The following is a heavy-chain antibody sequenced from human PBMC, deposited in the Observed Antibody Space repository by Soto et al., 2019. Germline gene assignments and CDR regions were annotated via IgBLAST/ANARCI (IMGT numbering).Heavy chain of an antibody. CDR2: ISGTASRT. Sequence: GGSLRLSCAGSGFTPTTTPLSCVRQPPGKGLEWVTTISGTASRTYYVDSVKGRFFISRDNSKNTVTLQMNNLTVDDTAVYYCATSFRYFDNWGQGTRVTVSS. J-gene: IGHJ4*02. CDR1: GFTPTTTP. V-gene: IGHV3-23*01. CDR3: ATSFRYFDN. D-gene: IGHD3-9*01.